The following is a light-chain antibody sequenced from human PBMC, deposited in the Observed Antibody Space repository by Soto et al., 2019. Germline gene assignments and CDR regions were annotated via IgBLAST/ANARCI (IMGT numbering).Light chain of an antibody. CDR2: DAS. Sequence: DIQMTQSPSSLSASVGDRVTITCQASQDISNYLNWYQQKPGKAPKLLIYDASNLETGVPSRFSGSGSGTDFTFTISSLQPEDIATYYWQQYDNLPYTCGQGTKLEIK. CDR1: QDISNY. CDR3: QQYDNLPYT. J-gene: IGKJ2*01. V-gene: IGKV1-33*01.